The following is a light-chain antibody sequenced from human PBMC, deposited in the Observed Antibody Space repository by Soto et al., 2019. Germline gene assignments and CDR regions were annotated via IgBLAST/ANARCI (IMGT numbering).Light chain of an antibody. V-gene: IGKV3-15*01. CDR3: QQYDSWPPIT. Sequence: EIVMTQSPATLSVSPGERATLSCRASQSVSSNLAWYQQKLGQPPRLLIYGASTRATGIPARFSGSGSGTEFTLTIRSLQSEDFAVYYCQQYDSWPPITFGQGTRLEIK. CDR2: GAS. CDR1: QSVSSN. J-gene: IGKJ5*01.